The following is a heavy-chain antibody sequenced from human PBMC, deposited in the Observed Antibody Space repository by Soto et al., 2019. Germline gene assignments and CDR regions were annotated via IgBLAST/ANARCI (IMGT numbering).Heavy chain of an antibody. D-gene: IGHD4-17*01. CDR2: IKQDGSEK. J-gene: IGHJ4*02. CDR1: GFRFRDYW. Sequence: EVQLVESGGGLVQPGGSLRLSCAASGFRFRDYWMYWVRQPPGKGLEWVANIKQDGSEKYYVDSVKCRFTISRDNARNSLFLQMDSLRAEDTAVYFCARVTTMGGYWGQGTLVSVSS. CDR3: ARVTTMGGY. V-gene: IGHV3-7*01.